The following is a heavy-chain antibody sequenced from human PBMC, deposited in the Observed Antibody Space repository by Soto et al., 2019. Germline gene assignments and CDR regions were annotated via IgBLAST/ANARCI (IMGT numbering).Heavy chain of an antibody. CDR1: CGSISSYY. CDR3: ARVLRGYSYGLRAGGFDI. CDR2: IYYSGST. J-gene: IGHJ3*02. D-gene: IGHD5-18*01. V-gene: IGHV4-59*01. Sequence: SETLSLTCTVSCGSISSYYWSWIRQPPGKGLEWIGYIYYSGSTNYNPSLKSRVTISVDTSKNQFSLKLSSVTAADTAVYYCARVLRGYSYGLRAGGFDIRGQATRFTVSS.